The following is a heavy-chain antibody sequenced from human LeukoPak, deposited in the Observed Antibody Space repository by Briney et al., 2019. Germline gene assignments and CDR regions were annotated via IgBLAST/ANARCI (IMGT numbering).Heavy chain of an antibody. J-gene: IGHJ4*02. CDR2: IRGKGYGGTI. V-gene: IGHV3-49*04. CDR3: TRGYGDPQQDDY. D-gene: IGHD4-17*01. CDR1: GFIFGDYG. Sequence: GGSLRLSCTTSGFIFGDYGMSWVRQALGKGLEWVGFIRGKGYGGTIEYAASVKGRFTISRDDSKSIVYLQMNSLKNEDTAVYYCTRGYGDPQQDDYWGQGTLVTVSS.